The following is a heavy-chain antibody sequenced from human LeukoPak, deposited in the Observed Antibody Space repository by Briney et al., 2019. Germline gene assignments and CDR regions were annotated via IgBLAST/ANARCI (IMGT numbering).Heavy chain of an antibody. J-gene: IGHJ4*02. D-gene: IGHD1-7*01. CDR3: ASRWNYGVGDY. V-gene: IGHV4-38-2*02. Sequence: SSETLSLTCTVSGYSISSGYYWGWIRQPPGKGLEWIGSIYHSGSTYYNPSLKSRVTISVDTSKNQFSLKLSSVTAADTAVYYCASRWNYGVGDYWGQGTLVTVSS. CDR2: IYHSGST. CDR1: GYSISSGYY.